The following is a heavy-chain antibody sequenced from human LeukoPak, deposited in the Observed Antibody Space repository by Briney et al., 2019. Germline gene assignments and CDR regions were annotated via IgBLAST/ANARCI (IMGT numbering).Heavy chain of an antibody. V-gene: IGHV3-23*01. CDR3: AKEVVPAAINY. CDR2: ISGSGGST. J-gene: IGHJ4*02. D-gene: IGHD2-2*02. CDR1: GFTFSSYS. Sequence: GGSLRLSCAASGFTFSSYSLNWVRQAPGKGLEWVSAISGSGGSTYYADSVKGRFTVSRDNSKNTLFLQMNSLRAEDTAVYYCAKEVVPAAINYWGQGTLVTVSS.